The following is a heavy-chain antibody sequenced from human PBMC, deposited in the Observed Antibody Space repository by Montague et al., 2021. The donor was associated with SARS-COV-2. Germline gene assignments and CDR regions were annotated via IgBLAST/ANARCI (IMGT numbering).Heavy chain of an antibody. V-gene: IGHV4-31*03. D-gene: IGHD7-27*01. Sequence: TLSLTCTVSGGSISGDNYYWTWIRQHPGKGLEWIAYIYYTGGTSYNPSLQSRLRTSLDTSKNQFSLTLTSVTAADTAIYYCARNRGLGSRGAGYIDLWGRGTLVTVSS. J-gene: IGHJ2*01. CDR1: GGSISGDNYY. CDR3: ARNRGLGSRGAGYIDL. CDR2: IYYTGGT.